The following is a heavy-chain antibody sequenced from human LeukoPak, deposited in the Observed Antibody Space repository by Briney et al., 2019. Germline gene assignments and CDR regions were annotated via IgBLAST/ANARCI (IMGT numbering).Heavy chain of an antibody. J-gene: IGHJ4*02. CDR2: ISAYNGST. CDR3: ARDATRYCSGGSCYSDY. CDR1: GGTFSSYT. Sequence: ASVKVSCKASGGTFSSYTISWVRQAPGQGLEWMGWISAYNGSTNYAQKLQGRVTMTTDTSTSTAYMELRSLRSDDTAVYYCARDATRYCSGGSCYSDYWGQGTLVTVSS. V-gene: IGHV1-18*01. D-gene: IGHD2-15*01.